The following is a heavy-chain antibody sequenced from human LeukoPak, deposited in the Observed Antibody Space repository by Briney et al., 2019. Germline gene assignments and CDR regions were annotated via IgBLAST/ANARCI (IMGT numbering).Heavy chain of an antibody. D-gene: IGHD3/OR15-3a*01. CDR3: ARVSWPPGTSYYYFDY. Sequence: PSETLSLTCSVSGGSISSYYWSWIRQPAGKGLEWIGRIYTSGSTNYNPSLKSRVSILVDTSKNQFSLQLNSVTAADTAVYYCARVSWPPGTSYYYFDYWGQGILVTVSS. J-gene: IGHJ4*02. V-gene: IGHV4-4*07. CDR2: IYTSGST. CDR1: GGSISSYY.